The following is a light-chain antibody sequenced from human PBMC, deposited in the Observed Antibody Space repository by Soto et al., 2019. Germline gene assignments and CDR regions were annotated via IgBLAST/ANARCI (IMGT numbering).Light chain of an antibody. Sequence: QSALTQPASVSGSPGQSITISCTGTSSDVGGYNYVSWYQQHPGKAPKLMIYEVSNRPSGVSNRCSGSKSGNTDSLTISGLQAEDEADYYCSSYTSSSTPYVFGTGTKLTVL. J-gene: IGLJ1*01. CDR2: EVS. CDR1: SSDVGGYNY. V-gene: IGLV2-14*01. CDR3: SSYTSSSTPYV.